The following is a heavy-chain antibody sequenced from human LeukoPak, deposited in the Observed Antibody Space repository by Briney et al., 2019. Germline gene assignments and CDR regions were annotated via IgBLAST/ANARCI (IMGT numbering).Heavy chain of an antibody. J-gene: IGHJ5*02. D-gene: IGHD6-6*01. Sequence: PSETLSLTCAVYGGSFSGYYWSWIRQPPGKGLEWIGEINHSGSTNYNPSLKSRVTISVDTSKNQFSLKLSSVTAADTAVYYCARGGYSNSSHWFDPWGQGTLVTVSS. CDR3: ARGGYSNSSHWFDP. V-gene: IGHV4-34*01. CDR1: GGSFSGYY. CDR2: INHSGST.